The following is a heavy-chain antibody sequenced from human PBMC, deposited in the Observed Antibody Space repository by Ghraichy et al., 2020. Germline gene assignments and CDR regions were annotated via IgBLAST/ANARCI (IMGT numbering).Heavy chain of an antibody. Sequence: GGSLRLSCAASGFLFSTYSMHWVRQAPGNGLEWVTFIRYDGITKYYADSVKGRFTISRDNSKNTLYLQMNSLRAEDAAVYYCARDSYGSDHWGQGTVVTVSS. CDR1: GFLFSTYS. CDR3: ARDSYGSDH. D-gene: IGHD4-17*01. CDR2: IRYDGITK. J-gene: IGHJ4*02. V-gene: IGHV3-30*02.